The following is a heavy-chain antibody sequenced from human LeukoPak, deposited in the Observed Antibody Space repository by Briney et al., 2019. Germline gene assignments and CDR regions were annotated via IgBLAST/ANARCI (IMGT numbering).Heavy chain of an antibody. CDR2: INPNSGVT. CDR1: GYSFTGYY. D-gene: IGHD6-19*01. V-gene: IGHV1-2*02. J-gene: IGHJ4*02. Sequence: ASVKVSCKASGYSFTGYYMLWVRQAPGQGLEWMGWINPNSGVTNYAQKFQGRVTMTRDTSISTVYMELRSLRSDDTAVYYCAVGGRGWSFDYWGQGTLVTVSS. CDR3: AVGGRGWSFDY.